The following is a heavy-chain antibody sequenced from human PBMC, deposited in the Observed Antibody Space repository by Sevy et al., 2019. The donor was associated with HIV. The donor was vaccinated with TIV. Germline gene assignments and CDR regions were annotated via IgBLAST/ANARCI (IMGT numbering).Heavy chain of an antibody. Sequence: ASVKVSCKASGYTFTDSYMHWVRQAPGQGLEWMGWINPNSGGTNYAQTFKGRVTMTRDTSISTAYMELRRLRSDDTAVYYCARDRIQLWLAWFDPWGQGTLVTVSS. D-gene: IGHD5-18*01. V-gene: IGHV1-2*02. CDR1: GYTFTDSY. CDR3: ARDRIQLWLAWFDP. CDR2: INPNSGGT. J-gene: IGHJ5*02.